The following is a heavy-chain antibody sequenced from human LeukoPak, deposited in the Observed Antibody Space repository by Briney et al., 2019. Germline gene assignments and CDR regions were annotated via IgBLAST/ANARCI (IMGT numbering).Heavy chain of an antibody. V-gene: IGHV1-46*01. CDR1: GYTFTSLY. Sequence: VASVKVSCKASGYTFTSLYMHWVRQAPGQGLEWMGIINPSGGSTSYAQKFQGRVTMTRDTSTSTVYMELSSLKSEDTAVYYCARDGVDYGDYVAFDYWGQGTLVTVSS. D-gene: IGHD4-17*01. CDR3: ARDGVDYGDYVAFDY. CDR2: INPSGGST. J-gene: IGHJ4*02.